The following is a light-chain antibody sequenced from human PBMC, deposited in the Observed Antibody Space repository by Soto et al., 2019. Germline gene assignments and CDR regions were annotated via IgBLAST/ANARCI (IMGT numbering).Light chain of an antibody. CDR3: CSYGGSSTFDV. J-gene: IGLJ1*01. V-gene: IGLV2-23*03. CDR1: SGDVRNYHL. Sequence: QSVLTQPASVSGSPGQSITSSCTGASGDVRNYHLVSWYQQYPGKAPKLIIYEGSKRPSGVSNRFSGSRSGNTASLTISGLQPEDEADYYCCSYGGSSTFDVYGTGTKVTVL. CDR2: EGS.